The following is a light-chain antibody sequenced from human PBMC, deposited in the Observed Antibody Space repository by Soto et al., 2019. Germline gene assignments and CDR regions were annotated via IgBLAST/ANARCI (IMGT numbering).Light chain of an antibody. CDR1: QSIASY. J-gene: IGKJ2*01. CDR2: AAC. V-gene: IGKV1-39*01. Sequence: DIQMTQSPSSLSASVGDRVTITCRASQSIASYLNWYQQKPETAPKLLIYAACSLQSGVPSRFSGSGPGTDFALTISSLQPEDFAVYDCQQSFSTPYTFGQGTKLEIK. CDR3: QQSFSTPYT.